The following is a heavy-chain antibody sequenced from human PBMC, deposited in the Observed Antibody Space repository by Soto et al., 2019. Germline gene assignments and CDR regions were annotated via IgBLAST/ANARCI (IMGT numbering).Heavy chain of an antibody. D-gene: IGHD1-1*01. CDR1: GFTFSSYG. J-gene: IGHJ4*02. CDR2: MSYDGSNK. V-gene: IGHV3-30*03. CDR3: ATAGNYRFDN. Sequence: GGSLRLSCAAPGFTFSSYGMHWVRQAPGKGLEWVAVMSYDGSNKYYADSVKGRFTISRDNAKNTLYLQMNILRVEDTAVYFCATAGNYRFDNWGLGTLVTVSS.